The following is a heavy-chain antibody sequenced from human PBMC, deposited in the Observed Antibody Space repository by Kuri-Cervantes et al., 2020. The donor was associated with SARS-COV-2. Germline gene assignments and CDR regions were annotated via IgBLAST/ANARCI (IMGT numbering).Heavy chain of an antibody. CDR3: ARPTVTEGGDAFDI. CDR1: GYSISSGYY. J-gene: IGHJ3*02. Sequence: ESLKISCAVSGYSISSGYYWGWIRQPPVKGLEWIGSMYHSGSTYYNPSLKSRVTISVDTSKNQFSLKLSSVTAADTAVYYCARPTVTEGGDAFDIWGQGTMVTVSS. D-gene: IGHD4-17*01. CDR2: MYHSGST. V-gene: IGHV4-38-2*01.